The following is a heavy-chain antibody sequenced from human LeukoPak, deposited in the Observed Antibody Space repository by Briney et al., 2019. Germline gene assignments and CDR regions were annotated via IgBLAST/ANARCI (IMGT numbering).Heavy chain of an antibody. CDR3: ATIKVAAPEP. CDR1: GFTFSGYE. D-gene: IGHD6-19*01. V-gene: IGHV3-48*03. CDR2: INSRGTSI. J-gene: IGHJ4*02. Sequence: GGSLRLSCAASGFTFSGYEMNWVRQAPGKGLEWVSYINSRGTSIYYADSVKGRFTMSRDNAKNSLDLQMNTLLAENTAIYYCATIKVAAPEPWGQGTLVTVSS.